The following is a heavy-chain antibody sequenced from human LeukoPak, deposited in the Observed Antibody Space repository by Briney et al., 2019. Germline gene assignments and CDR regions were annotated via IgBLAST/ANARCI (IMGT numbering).Heavy chain of an antibody. V-gene: IGHV3-33*01. CDR1: GFSFSDYG. J-gene: IGHJ4*02. Sequence: GGSLRLSCAASGFSFSDYGMHWVRQAPGKGLEWVAVIWYDGSNKNYADSVKGRFTVSRDNSKNTLYLQMNSLRAEDTAVYYCARDSSQWLADYWGQGTLVTVSS. CDR3: ARDSSQWLADY. D-gene: IGHD6-19*01. CDR2: IWYDGSNK.